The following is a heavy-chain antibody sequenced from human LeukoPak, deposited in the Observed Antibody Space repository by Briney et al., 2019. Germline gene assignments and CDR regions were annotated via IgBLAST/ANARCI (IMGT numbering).Heavy chain of an antibody. J-gene: IGHJ4*02. CDR1: GFTVSSNY. CDR2: IYSGGST. V-gene: IGHV3-53*01. CDR3: ARANWGHFDY. Sequence: GGSQRLSCAASGFTVSSNYMSWVRQAPGKGLEWVSVIYSGGSTYYADSVKGRFTISRDNSKNTLYLQMNSLRAEDTAVYYCARANWGHFDYWGQGTLVTVSS. D-gene: IGHD7-27*01.